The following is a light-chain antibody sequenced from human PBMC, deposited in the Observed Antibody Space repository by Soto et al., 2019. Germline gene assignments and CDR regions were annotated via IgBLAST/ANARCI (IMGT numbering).Light chain of an antibody. J-gene: IGKJ5*01. CDR2: GAS. V-gene: IGKV3-20*01. CDR3: QQYKSWPPIT. Sequence: EIVLTQSPGTLSLSPGERATLSCRASQTISNTFLAWYQQRPGQAPRLLIYGASGRAAGIPDRFSGTGSGTEFTLTISSLKSEDYAVYYCQQYKSWPPITFGQGTRLEI. CDR1: QTISNTF.